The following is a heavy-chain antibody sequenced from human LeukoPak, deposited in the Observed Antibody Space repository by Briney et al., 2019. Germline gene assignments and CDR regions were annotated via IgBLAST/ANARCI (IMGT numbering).Heavy chain of an antibody. CDR2: INAGNGNT. J-gene: IGHJ4*02. D-gene: IGHD6-6*01. CDR1: GYTFTSYA. CDR3: ARDRVYSSSYYFDY. Sequence: GASVKVSCKASGYTFTSYAMHWVRQAPGQRLEWLGWINAGNGNTKYSQKFQGRVTITRDTSASTAYMELSSLRSEDTAVYYCARDRVYSSSYYFDYWGQGTLVTVSS. V-gene: IGHV1-3*01.